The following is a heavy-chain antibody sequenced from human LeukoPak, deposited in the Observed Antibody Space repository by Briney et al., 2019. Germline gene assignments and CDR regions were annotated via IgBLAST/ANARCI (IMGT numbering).Heavy chain of an antibody. CDR2: ISAYNGNT. Sequence: ASVKVSCKASGYTFTSYGISWVRQAPGQGLEWMGWISAYNGNTNYAQKLQGRVTMTTDTSTSTAYMELRSLRSDDTAVYYCAREVVLLWFGESSAGDAFDIWGQGTMVTVSS. J-gene: IGHJ3*02. CDR1: GYTFTSYG. CDR3: AREVVLLWFGESSAGDAFDI. V-gene: IGHV1-18*01. D-gene: IGHD3-10*01.